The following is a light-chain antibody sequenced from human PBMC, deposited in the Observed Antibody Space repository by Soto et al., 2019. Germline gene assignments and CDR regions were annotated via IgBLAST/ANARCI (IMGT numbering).Light chain of an antibody. CDR3: QQYGRTSWT. V-gene: IGKV3-20*01. CDR1: QSVSTNF. J-gene: IGKJ1*01. CDR2: GAS. Sequence: EIVLTHSPGTLSLSPGEGATLSCRASQSVSTNFFAWYQQKPGQAPRLPIYGASTRATGIPDRFSGSGSGTDFTLTISRLEPEDFAVYYCQQYGRTSWTFGQGTKV.